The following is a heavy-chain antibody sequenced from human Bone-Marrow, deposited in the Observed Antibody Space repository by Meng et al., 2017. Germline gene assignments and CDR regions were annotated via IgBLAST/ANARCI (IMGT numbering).Heavy chain of an antibody. J-gene: IGHJ4*02. CDR3: ARVGACSGGSCYFRLFDY. CDR1: GASINNADYY. D-gene: IGHD2-15*01. Sequence: QVQLQESGPGLVKPSQTLSLTCPVSGASINNADYYWSWIRQPPGKGLEWIGYIYYSGSTYSKPSLNSRVSISVDTSKNQFSLKMSSVTAADTAVYYCARVGACSGGSCYFRLFDYWGQGSLVTVSS. V-gene: IGHV4-30-4*01. CDR2: IYYSGST.